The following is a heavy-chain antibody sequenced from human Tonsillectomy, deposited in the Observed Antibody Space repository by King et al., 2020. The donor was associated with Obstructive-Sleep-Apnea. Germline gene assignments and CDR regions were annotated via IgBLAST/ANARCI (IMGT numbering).Heavy chain of an antibody. CDR1: GFTFSGSA. Sequence: VQLVESGGGLVQPGGSLKLSCAASGFTFSGSAMHWVRQASGKGLEWVGRIRSKTNSYATAYVASVKGRFTISKDDLKNTAYLQMNSLKIEDTAVYYCATHAVDIAMVTDYFDYWGQGTLVTVSS. D-gene: IGHD5-18*01. CDR2: IRSKTNSYAT. J-gene: IGHJ4*02. V-gene: IGHV3-73*01. CDR3: ATHAVDIAMVTDYFDY.